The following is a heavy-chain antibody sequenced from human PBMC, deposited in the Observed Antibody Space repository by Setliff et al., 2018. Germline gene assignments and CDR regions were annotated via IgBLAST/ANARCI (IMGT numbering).Heavy chain of an antibody. Sequence: SETLSLTCTVSGDSISSGTYYWGWIRQPPGKGLEWIGSRYYSGHTYYNPSLKSRVAMSVDKAKNQFSLNLRSVSAADTAIYYCAKHGEEPKVTTYLASWGQGTLVTVSS. CDR2: RYYSGHT. J-gene: IGHJ5*02. CDR3: AKHGEEPKVTTYLAS. V-gene: IGHV4-39*01. CDR1: GDSISSGTYY. D-gene: IGHD4-17*01.